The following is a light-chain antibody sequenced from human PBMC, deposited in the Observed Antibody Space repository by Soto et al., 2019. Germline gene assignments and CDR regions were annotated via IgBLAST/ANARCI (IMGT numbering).Light chain of an antibody. CDR1: QSVSSSY. CDR3: QQYGSSPWT. Sequence: ETVLTQSPGTLSLSPGERATLSCSASQSVSSSYLAWYQQKPGQAPRLLIHGASSRATGIPDRFSGSGSGTDFTLTISRLEPEDFAVYYCQQYGSSPWTFGQGTKVDIK. J-gene: IGKJ1*01. V-gene: IGKV3-20*01. CDR2: GAS.